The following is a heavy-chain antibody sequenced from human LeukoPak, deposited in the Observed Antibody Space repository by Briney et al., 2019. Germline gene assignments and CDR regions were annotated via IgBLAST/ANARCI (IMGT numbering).Heavy chain of an antibody. V-gene: IGHV4-34*01. CDR1: GGSFSGYY. CDR3: ATAFYWRGDI. D-gene: IGHD2-15*01. J-gene: IGHJ3*02. CDR2: INHSGST. Sequence: SGTLSLTCAVYGGSFSGYYWSWIRQPPGKGLEWIGEINHSGSTNYNPSLKSRVTISVDTSKNQFSLKLSSVTAADTAVYYCATAFYWRGDIWGQGTMVTVSS.